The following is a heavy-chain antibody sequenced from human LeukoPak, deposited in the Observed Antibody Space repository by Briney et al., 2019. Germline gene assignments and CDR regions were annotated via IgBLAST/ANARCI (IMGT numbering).Heavy chain of an antibody. J-gene: IGHJ6*03. D-gene: IGHD2-2*01. CDR3: ARGGDIVVVAAAIVYHYYYYLDV. V-gene: IGHV4-59*01. CDR1: GGSISRYY. Sequence: SESLSLTCTVSGGSISRYYWSWIRQPPGKGLEWIGYIYYGGSTNYNTSLKSRVTISVDTSKNQFSLKLTSVTVANTPVYYCARGGDIVVVAAAIVYHYYYYLDVWGKGPTVTVSS. CDR2: IYYGGST.